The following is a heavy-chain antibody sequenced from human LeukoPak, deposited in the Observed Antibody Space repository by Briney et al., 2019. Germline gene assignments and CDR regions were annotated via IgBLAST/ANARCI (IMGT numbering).Heavy chain of an antibody. Sequence: GGSLRLSCAASGFTFNAYSMSWVRQAPGKGLEWVSLLTGSGDRTFYADSVKGRSTISRDSSKNTLFLQMNSLRAEDTAVYYCAKEPRHCGGDCFSLLDDWGQGTLVTVSS. J-gene: IGHJ4*02. V-gene: IGHV3-23*01. CDR2: LTGSGDRT. CDR3: AKEPRHCGGDCFSLLDD. CDR1: GFTFNAYS. D-gene: IGHD2-21*02.